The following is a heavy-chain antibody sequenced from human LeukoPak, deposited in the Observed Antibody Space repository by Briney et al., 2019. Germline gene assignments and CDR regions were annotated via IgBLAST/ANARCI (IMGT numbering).Heavy chain of an antibody. J-gene: IGHJ5*02. V-gene: IGHV4-39*07. CDR3: ARAYVAGGYMGEVMMYANNWFDP. CDR2: IYYSGST. CDR1: GGSISSSSYY. Sequence: SETLCLTCTVSGGSISSSSYYWGWIRQPPGKGLEWIGSIYYSGSTYYNPSLKSRVTISVDTSKNQFSLKLSSVTAADTAVYYCARAYVAGGYMGEVMMYANNWFDPWGQGTLVTVSS. D-gene: IGHD2-8*01.